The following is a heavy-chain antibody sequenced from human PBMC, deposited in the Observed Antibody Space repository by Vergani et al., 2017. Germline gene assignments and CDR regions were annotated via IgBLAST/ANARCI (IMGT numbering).Heavy chain of an antibody. D-gene: IGHD4-17*01. CDR3: ARVDYGYYAGANPTFFDY. Sequence: QVQLVQSGAEVKKPGASVKVSCKASGYTFTSYGISWVRQAPGQGLEWMGWISAYNGNTNYAQKLQGRVTMNTDTSTSTAYMELRSLRSHDTAVYYCARVDYGYYAGANPTFFDYWGQGSLVTVSS. CDR2: ISAYNGNT. V-gene: IGHV1-18*01. J-gene: IGHJ4*02. CDR1: GYTFTSYG.